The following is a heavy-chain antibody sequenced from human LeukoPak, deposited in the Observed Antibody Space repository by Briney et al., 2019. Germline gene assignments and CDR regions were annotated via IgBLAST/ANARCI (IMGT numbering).Heavy chain of an antibody. J-gene: IGHJ5*02. Sequence: VGTLRLSCAVSVVTLSASYTGWVPHTPGRGVEWVLVTYSSGDTYYTDSLSRRVTVSRDKSTNTRYLQMRTLRAAHTPLYFCVRDRIKIPGRNENWFDPWGQGTLVTVSS. CDR3: VRDRIKIPGRNENWFDP. V-gene: IGHV3-66*01. CDR1: VVTLSASY. D-gene: IGHD2/OR15-2a*01. CDR2: TYSSGDT.